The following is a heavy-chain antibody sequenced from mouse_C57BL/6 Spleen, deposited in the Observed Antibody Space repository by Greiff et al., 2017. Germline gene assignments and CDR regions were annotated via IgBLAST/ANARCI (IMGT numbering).Heavy chain of an antibody. CDR1: GYAFSSYW. Sequence: VQLQQSGAELVKPGASVKISCKASGYAFSSYWMNWVKQRPGKGLEWIGQIYPGDGDTNYNGKFKGKATLTADKSSSTAYMQLSSLTSEESAVYFCARSAAAYDYDAWFAYWGQGTLVTVSA. D-gene: IGHD2-4*01. CDR2: IYPGDGDT. J-gene: IGHJ3*01. CDR3: ARSAAAYDYDAWFAY. V-gene: IGHV1-80*01.